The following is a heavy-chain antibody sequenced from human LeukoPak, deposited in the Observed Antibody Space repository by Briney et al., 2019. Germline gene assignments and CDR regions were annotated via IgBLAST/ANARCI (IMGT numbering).Heavy chain of an antibody. CDR1: GFTFSSYA. Sequence: GGSLRLSCAASGFTFSSYAMSWVRQAPGKGLEWVSAISGSGGSTYYADSVKGRFTISRDNSKNTLYLQMNSLRAEDSALYYCVQEGPRGLAFDVWGQGTRVTVSS. CDR2: ISGSGGST. CDR3: VQEGPRGLAFDV. J-gene: IGHJ3*01. V-gene: IGHV3-23*01.